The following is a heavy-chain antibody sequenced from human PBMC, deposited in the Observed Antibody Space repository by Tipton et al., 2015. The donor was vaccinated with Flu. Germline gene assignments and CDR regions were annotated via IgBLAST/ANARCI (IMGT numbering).Heavy chain of an antibody. V-gene: IGHV4-38-2*01. Sequence: GLVKPSETLSLICAVSGYFISSGYYWGWIRQPPGKGLEWIGSISHSGSTYYNPSLKSRVTISVDTSKNQFSLKLGSVTAADTAVYYCARSTYYYGSGTSDYWGQGTLVTVSS. CDR2: ISHSGST. J-gene: IGHJ4*02. CDR3: ARSTYYYGSGTSDY. CDR1: GYFISSGYY. D-gene: IGHD3-10*01.